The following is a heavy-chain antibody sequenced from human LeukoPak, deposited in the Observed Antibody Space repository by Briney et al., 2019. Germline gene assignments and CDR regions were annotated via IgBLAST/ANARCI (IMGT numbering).Heavy chain of an antibody. Sequence: GGSLRLSCAASGFTFSSYGMHWVRQAPGKGLEWVAFIRYDGSNKYYADSVKGRFTISRDNSKNTLYLVMNSLRVDDTAVYYCAKAVDLATISVDIWGQGTMVTVSS. J-gene: IGHJ3*02. CDR2: IRYDGSNK. V-gene: IGHV3-30*02. CDR1: GFTFSSYG. D-gene: IGHD5-24*01. CDR3: AKAVDLATISVDI.